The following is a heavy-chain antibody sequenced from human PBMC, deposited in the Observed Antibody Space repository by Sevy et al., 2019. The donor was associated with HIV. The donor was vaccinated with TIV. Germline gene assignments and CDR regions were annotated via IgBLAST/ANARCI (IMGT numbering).Heavy chain of an antibody. CDR2: IKQDGSVK. CDR3: VKAIAADASL. Sequence: GGSLRLSCAASGFTLNNYWMHWVRQAPGKGLEWVANIKQDGSVKYYVDSVKGRFTISRDNARNLVYLQMSSLTAEDTALYYCVKAIAADASLWGQGTLVTVSS. D-gene: IGHD6-13*01. CDR1: GFTLNNYW. J-gene: IGHJ4*02. V-gene: IGHV3-7*01.